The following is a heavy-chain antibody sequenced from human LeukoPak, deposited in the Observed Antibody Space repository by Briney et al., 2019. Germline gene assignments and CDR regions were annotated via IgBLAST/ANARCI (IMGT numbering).Heavy chain of an antibody. CDR3: ARDRCSGGSCYSDY. D-gene: IGHD2-15*01. CDR2: ISSSSSTI. V-gene: IGHV3-48*04. Sequence: GGSLRLSCAASGFTFSSYSMNWVRQAPGKGLEWVSYISSSSSTIYYADSVKGRSTISRDNAKNSLYLQMNSLRAEDTAVYYCARDRCSGGSCYSDYWGQGTLVTVSS. J-gene: IGHJ4*02. CDR1: GFTFSSYS.